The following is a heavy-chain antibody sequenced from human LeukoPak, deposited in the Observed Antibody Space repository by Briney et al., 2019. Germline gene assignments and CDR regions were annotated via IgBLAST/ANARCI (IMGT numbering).Heavy chain of an antibody. V-gene: IGHV4-34*01. J-gene: IGHJ3*02. Sequence: SETLSLTCAVYGGSFSGYYWSWIRQPPGKGLEWIGEINHSGSTNYNPSLKSRVTISVDTSKNQFSLKLSSVTAADTAVYYCARDNSNYSGDAFDIWGQGTMVTVSS. D-gene: IGHD4-11*01. CDR1: GGSFSGYY. CDR2: INHSGST. CDR3: ARDNSNYSGDAFDI.